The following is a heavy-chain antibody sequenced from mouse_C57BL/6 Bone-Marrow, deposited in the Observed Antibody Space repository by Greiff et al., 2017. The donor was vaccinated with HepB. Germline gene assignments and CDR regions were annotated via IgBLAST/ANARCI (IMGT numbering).Heavy chain of an antibody. V-gene: IGHV1-52*01. J-gene: IGHJ4*01. CDR3: ARLGYYGSSPYYYAMDY. CDR2: IDPSDSET. Sequence: QVQLQQPGAELVRPGSSVKLSCKASGYTFTSYWMHWVKQRPIQGLEWIGNIDPSDSETHYNQKFKDKATLTVDKSSSTAYMQLSSLTSEDSAVYYCARLGYYGSSPYYYAMDYWGQGTSVTVSS. CDR1: GYTFTSYW. D-gene: IGHD1-1*01.